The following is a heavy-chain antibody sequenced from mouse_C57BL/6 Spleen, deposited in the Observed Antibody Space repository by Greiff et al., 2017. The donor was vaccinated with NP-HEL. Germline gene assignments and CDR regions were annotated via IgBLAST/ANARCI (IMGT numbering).Heavy chain of an antibody. V-gene: IGHV1-76*01. Sequence: VQLQQSGAELVRPGASVKLSCKASGYTFTDYYINWVKQRPGQGLEWIARIYPGSGNTYYNEKFKGKATLTAEKSSSTAYMQLSSLTSEDSAVYFCAREASYYSNYWYFDVWGTGTTVTVSS. CDR1: GYTFTDYY. D-gene: IGHD2-5*01. CDR2: IYPGSGNT. CDR3: AREASYYSNYWYFDV. J-gene: IGHJ1*03.